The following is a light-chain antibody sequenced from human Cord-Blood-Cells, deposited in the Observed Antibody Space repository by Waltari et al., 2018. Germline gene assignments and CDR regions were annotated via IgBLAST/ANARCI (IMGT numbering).Light chain of an antibody. CDR2: DVS. Sequence: QSALTQPASVSGSPGQSITISCTGTSSDVGGYNYVPWYQQPPGKPPKLMIYDVSNRPSGVSNRFSGSKSGNTASLTISGLQAEDEADYYCSSYTSSSTLYVFGTGTKVTVL. J-gene: IGLJ1*01. CDR1: SSDVGGYNY. V-gene: IGLV2-14*01. CDR3: SSYTSSSTLYV.